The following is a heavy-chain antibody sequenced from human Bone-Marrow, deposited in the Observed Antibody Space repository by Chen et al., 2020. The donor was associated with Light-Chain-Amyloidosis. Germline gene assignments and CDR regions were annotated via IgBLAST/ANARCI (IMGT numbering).Heavy chain of an antibody. D-gene: IGHD5-12*01. CDR2: IYPDDSDA. Sequence: EVQLEQSGPEVKKPGESLKISCTGSGYTFPNYWIGWVRQMPGKGLEWMGVIYPDDSDARYSPYFEGQVTISADKSITTAYLQWRSLKASDTAMYYCARRRDGYNFDYWGQGTLVTVSS. J-gene: IGHJ4*02. CDR3: ARRRDGYNFDY. V-gene: IGHV5-51*01. CDR1: GYTFPNYW.